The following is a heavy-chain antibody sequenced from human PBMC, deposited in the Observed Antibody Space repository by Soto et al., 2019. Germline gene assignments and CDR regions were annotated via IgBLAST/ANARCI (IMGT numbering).Heavy chain of an antibody. CDR1: GYTFTSYD. CDR3: ARGRAYYDFWSGYYRDYYGMDV. J-gene: IGHJ6*02. CDR2: MNPNSGNT. Sequence: AAVKVSCKASGYTFTSYDINWVRQATGQGLEWMGWMNPNSGNTGYAQKFQGRVTMTRNTSISTAYMELSSLRSEDTAVYYCARGRAYYDFWSGYYRDYYGMDVWGQGTTVTVSS. V-gene: IGHV1-8*01. D-gene: IGHD3-3*01.